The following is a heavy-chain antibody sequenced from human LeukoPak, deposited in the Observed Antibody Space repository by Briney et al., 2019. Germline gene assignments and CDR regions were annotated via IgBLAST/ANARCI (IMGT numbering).Heavy chain of an antibody. Sequence: AXVKVSCKASGYTFTGYYLHWVRQAPGQGLEWMGRINPNNGDTHYAERLQGRVTMTRGTSKSRAYMEMSRVRSDDTAVYYCARDFAGVVNFFDYWGQGTLVIVSS. CDR3: ARDFAGVVNFFDY. CDR1: GYTFTGYY. CDR2: INPNNGDT. D-gene: IGHD2-21*01. J-gene: IGHJ4*02. V-gene: IGHV1-2*06.